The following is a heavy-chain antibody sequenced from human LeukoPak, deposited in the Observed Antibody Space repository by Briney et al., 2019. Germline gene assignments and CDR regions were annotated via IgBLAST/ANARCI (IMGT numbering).Heavy chain of an antibody. CDR3: AREPPSGYYFDY. Sequence: NPSQTLSLTCAVSGGSISSGGYSWSWIRQPPGKGLEWIGYIYRSGSTYYNPSLKSRVTISVDRSKNQFSLKLSSVTAADTAVYYCAREPPSGYYFDYWGQGTLVTVSS. CDR1: GGSISSGGYS. D-gene: IGHD3-10*01. CDR2: IYRSGST. V-gene: IGHV4-30-2*01. J-gene: IGHJ4*02.